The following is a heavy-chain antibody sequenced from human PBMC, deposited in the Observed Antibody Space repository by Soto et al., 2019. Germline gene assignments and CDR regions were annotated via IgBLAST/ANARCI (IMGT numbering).Heavy chain of an antibody. CDR3: AREHSVPVYYDSSGYLFDY. CDR1: GYTFTSYG. CDR2: ISAYNGNT. V-gene: IGHV1-18*01. Sequence: TSVKVSCKASGYTFTSYGISWVRRAPGQGLEWMGWISAYNGNTNYAQKLQGRVTMTTDTSTSTAYMELRSLRSDDTAVYYCAREHSVPVYYDSSGYLFDYWGQGTLVTVSS. D-gene: IGHD3-22*01. J-gene: IGHJ4*02.